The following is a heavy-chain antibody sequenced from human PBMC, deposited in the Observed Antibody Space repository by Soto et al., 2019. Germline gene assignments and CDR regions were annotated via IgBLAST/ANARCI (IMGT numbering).Heavy chain of an antibody. J-gene: IGHJ6*03. D-gene: IGHD2-2*01. Sequence: GESLKISCKGSGYSLTSYWIGWVRQMTGKGLEWMGIIYPGDSDTRYSPSFQGQVTISADKSISTAYLQWSSLKASDTAMYYCARLREDIVVVPAAPYYYYYYMDVWGKGT. V-gene: IGHV5-51*01. CDR1: GYSLTSYW. CDR2: IYPGDSDT. CDR3: ARLREDIVVVPAAPYYYYYYMDV.